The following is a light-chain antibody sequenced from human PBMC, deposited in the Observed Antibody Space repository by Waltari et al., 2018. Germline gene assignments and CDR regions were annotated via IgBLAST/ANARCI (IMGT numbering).Light chain of an antibody. CDR3: ATWDDSLIGRV. CDR2: ANY. J-gene: IGLJ3*02. V-gene: IGLV1-44*01. CDR1: SSNIGTNT. Sequence: QSVLTQPPSASGAPGQRVSISCSGSSSNIGTNTVTWYQQLPGTAPKVLVFANYHRPSGVPDRFSASKSGTSAPLVISGLQSEDEADYFCATWDDSLIGRVFGGGTKLTVL.